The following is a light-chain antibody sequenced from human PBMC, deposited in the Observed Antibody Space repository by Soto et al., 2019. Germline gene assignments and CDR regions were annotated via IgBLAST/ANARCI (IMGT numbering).Light chain of an antibody. CDR1: SSNIGSNY. CDR3: SSYTSSRTYI. J-gene: IGLJ1*01. Sequence: QSVLTQPPSASGTPGQRVTISCSGSSSNIGSNYVYWYQQVPGTAPKLLMYSASQRPSGVPDRFSGSKSGTSASLTISGLQAEDEADYYCSSYTSSRTYIFGTGTKVTVL. V-gene: IGLV1-47*02. CDR2: SAS.